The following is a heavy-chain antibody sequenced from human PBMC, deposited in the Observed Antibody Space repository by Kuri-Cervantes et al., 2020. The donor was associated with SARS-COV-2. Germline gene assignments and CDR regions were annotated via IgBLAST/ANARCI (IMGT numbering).Heavy chain of an antibody. J-gene: IGHJ4*02. CDR1: GGSISSSSYY. CDR3: ASTELDGVAQFEIFDY. Sequence: ESLKISCTVSGGSISSSSYYWGWIRQPPGKGLEWIGSIYHSGSTYYNPSLKSRVTISVDTSKNQFSLKLSSVTAADTAVYYCASTELDGVAQFEIFDYWGQGTLVTVSS. D-gene: IGHD1-1*01. CDR2: IYHSGST. V-gene: IGHV4-39*07.